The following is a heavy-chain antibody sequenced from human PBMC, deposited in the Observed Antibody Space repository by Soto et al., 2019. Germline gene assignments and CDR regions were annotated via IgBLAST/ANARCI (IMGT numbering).Heavy chain of an antibody. CDR1: GGTFSSYR. D-gene: IGHD6-13*01. CDR3: VRDSAVKLSSS. Sequence: SVKVSCKASGGTFSSYRINWVRQAPGQGLEWVGGIVPIYRTADYAQKFQGRVTITADESARTSYMELRSLKSQDTAVYYCVRDSAVKLSSSWGQGTLVTVS. J-gene: IGHJ4*02. CDR2: IVPIYRTA. V-gene: IGHV1-69*13.